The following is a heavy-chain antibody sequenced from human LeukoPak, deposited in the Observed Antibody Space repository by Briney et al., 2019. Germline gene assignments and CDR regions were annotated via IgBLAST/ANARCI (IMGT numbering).Heavy chain of an antibody. CDR3: ARDTGSGSPYFQH. D-gene: IGHD3-10*01. J-gene: IGHJ1*01. CDR1: GYSISSGYY. Sequence: SETLSLTCTVSGYSISSGYYWGWIRQPPGKGLEWIGSIYHSGSTYYNPSLKSRVTISVDTSKNQFSLKLSSVTAADTAVYYCARDTGSGSPYFQHWGQGTLVTVSP. CDR2: IYHSGST. V-gene: IGHV4-38-2*02.